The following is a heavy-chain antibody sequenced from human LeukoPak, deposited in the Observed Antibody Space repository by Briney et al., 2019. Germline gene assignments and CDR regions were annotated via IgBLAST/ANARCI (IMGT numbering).Heavy chain of an antibody. CDR1: GFIFSTAW. J-gene: IGHJ4*02. CDR3: STDNLDYDYVWGTYREVNYFDY. V-gene: IGHV3-15*01. CDR2: IKSKTDGGTT. D-gene: IGHD3-16*02. Sequence: PGGSLRLSCAGSGFIFSTAWMSWVRQAPGKGLEWVGRIKSKTDGGTTDYAAPGKGRFTISRDDSKNTVYLQMNNLKNEDTGVYYCSTDNLDYDYVWGTYREVNYFDYWGQGTLVTVSS.